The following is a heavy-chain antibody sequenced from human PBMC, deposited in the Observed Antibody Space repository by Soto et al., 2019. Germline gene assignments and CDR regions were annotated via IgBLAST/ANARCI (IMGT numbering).Heavy chain of an antibody. CDR2: ILHDGSNK. CDR1: GFTFSHYG. J-gene: IGHJ4*02. D-gene: IGHD3-22*01. Sequence: GGSLRLSCAASGFTFSHYGMHWVRQAPGKGLEWVAVILHDGSNKYYGDSVNGRFTVSRDNSNNTLYLQMNSMRVEDTAVYYCARDRDSSGYYLDSWGQVSLVTVSS. CDR3: ARDRDSSGYYLDS. V-gene: IGHV3-30*03.